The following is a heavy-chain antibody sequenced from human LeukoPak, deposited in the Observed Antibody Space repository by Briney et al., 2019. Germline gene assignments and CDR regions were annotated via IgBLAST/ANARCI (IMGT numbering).Heavy chain of an antibody. CDR3: ARAEIYCSGGSCYLVGADY. CDR1: GYTFTSYG. D-gene: IGHD2-15*01. J-gene: IGHJ4*02. V-gene: IGHV1-18*04. CDR2: ISAYNGNT. Sequence: GASVTVSCKASGYTFTSYGISWVRQAPGQGLEWMGWISAYNGNTNYAQKLQGRVTMTTDTSTSTAYMELRSLRSDDTAVYYCARAEIYCSGGSCYLVGADYWGQGTLVTVSS.